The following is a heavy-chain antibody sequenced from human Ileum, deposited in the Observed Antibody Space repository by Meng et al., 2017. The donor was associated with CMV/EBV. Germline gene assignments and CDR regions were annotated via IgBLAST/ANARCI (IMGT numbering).Heavy chain of an antibody. J-gene: IGHJ4*02. CDR3: ARDYCSSTSSHLRGDFDY. V-gene: IGHV1-69*04. Sequence: SVTVSCKASGGTFSSSTISWVRQAPGQGLEWMGRIIPILGIANYAQKFQGRVTITADKSTSTAYMELSSRRSEDTAVYYCARDYCSSTSSHLRGDFDYWGQGTLVTVSS. CDR1: GGTFSSST. CDR2: IIPILGIA. D-gene: IGHD2-2*01.